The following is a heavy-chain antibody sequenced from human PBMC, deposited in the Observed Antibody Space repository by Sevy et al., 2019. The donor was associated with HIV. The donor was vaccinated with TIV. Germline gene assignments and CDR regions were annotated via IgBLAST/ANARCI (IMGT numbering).Heavy chain of an antibody. Sequence: GGSLRLSCTGSGFTFNTHAMHWVRQAPGKGLEWVAVISYDGSAEFYADSVKGRFTISRDNSENKLYLQMNSLRKEDTAMYYCARDADYSIDWYPGYWGQGILVTVSS. CDR3: ARDADYSIDWYPGY. CDR2: ISYDGSAE. V-gene: IGHV3-30*03. CDR1: GFTFNTHA. D-gene: IGHD3-9*01. J-gene: IGHJ4*02.